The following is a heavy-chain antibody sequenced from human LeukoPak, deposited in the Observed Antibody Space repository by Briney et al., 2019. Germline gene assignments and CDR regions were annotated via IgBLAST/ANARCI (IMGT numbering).Heavy chain of an antibody. D-gene: IGHD3-9*01. CDR2: ISAYNANT. CDR1: GSTFTSYI. Sequence: GASVKVSCKASGSTFTSYIITWVRQAPGQGLEWMGWISAYNANTHYAQNLHGRVTMTTDTSASTAYMELRSLRSDDTAVYYCARVRSGVSDMGYYFNYMDVWGKGTTVTVSS. J-gene: IGHJ6*03. CDR3: ARVRSGVSDMGYYFNYMDV. V-gene: IGHV1-18*01.